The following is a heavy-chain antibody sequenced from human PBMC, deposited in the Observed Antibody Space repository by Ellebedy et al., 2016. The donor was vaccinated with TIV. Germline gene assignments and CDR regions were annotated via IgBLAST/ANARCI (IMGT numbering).Heavy chain of an antibody. CDR3: ARGYSSGWYGPNWFDP. CDR2: IYYSGST. CDR1: GGSVSSGSYY. Sequence: SETLSLXCTVSGGSVSSGSYYWSWIRQPPGKGLEWIGYIYYSGSTNYNPSLKSRVTISVDTSKNQFSLKLSSVTAADTAVYYCARGYSSGWYGPNWFDPWGQGTLVTVSS. V-gene: IGHV4-61*01. J-gene: IGHJ5*02. D-gene: IGHD6-19*01.